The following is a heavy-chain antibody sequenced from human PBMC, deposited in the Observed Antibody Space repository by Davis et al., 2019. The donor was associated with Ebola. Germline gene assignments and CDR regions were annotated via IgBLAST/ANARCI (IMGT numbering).Heavy chain of an antibody. CDR1: GYTFTGYY. J-gene: IGHJ4*02. CDR2: INPNSGGT. Sequence: AASVKVSCKASGYTFTGYYMHWVRQAPGQGLEWMGWINPNSGGTNYAQKFQGRVTMTRDTSISTAYMELSRLRSDDTAVYYCARATRWLQLGDFDYWGQGTLVTVSS. D-gene: IGHD5-24*01. CDR3: ARATRWLQLGDFDY. V-gene: IGHV1-2*02.